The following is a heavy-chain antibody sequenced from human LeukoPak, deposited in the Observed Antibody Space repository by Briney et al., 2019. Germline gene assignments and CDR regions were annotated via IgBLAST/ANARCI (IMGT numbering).Heavy chain of an antibody. D-gene: IGHD6-13*01. CDR3: ARRKHSSGWSPNEFYFDY. CDR2: ISSSGDII. CDR1: GFTFSDYY. Sequence: GGPLRLSCAASGFTFSDYYMSWIRQAPGKGLEWVSYISSSGDIIYYAHSVEGRFTISRDNAKDSLYLQMNSLRADDTAVYYCARRKHSSGWSPNEFYFDYWGQGTLVTVSS. J-gene: IGHJ4*02. V-gene: IGHV3-11*01.